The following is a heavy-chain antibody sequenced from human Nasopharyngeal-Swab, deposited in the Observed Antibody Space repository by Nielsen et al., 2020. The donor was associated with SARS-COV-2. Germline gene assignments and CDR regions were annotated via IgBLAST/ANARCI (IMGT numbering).Heavy chain of an antibody. D-gene: IGHD1-26*01. V-gene: IGHV3-23*03. CDR1: GFTFSSYA. CDR3: AKDQGSYYDY. CDR2: IYSGGSST. J-gene: IGHJ4*02. Sequence: GESLKISCAASGFTFSSYAMSWVRQAPGTGLEWVSVIYSGGSSTYYADSVKGRFTISRDNSKNTLYLQMNSLRAEDTAVYYCAKDQGSYYDYWGQGTLVTVSS.